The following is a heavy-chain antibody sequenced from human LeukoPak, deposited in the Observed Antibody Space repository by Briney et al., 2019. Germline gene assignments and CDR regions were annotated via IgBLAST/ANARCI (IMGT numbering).Heavy chain of an antibody. Sequence: PSETLSLTCTVSGGSISSYYWSWIRQPAGKGLEWIGRLYASGSTNYNPSLKSRVTMSVDTSKNQFSLNLNSVTAADTAVYFCAIENAADSGRALDYWGQGTLLTVSS. V-gene: IGHV4-4*07. J-gene: IGHJ4*02. CDR1: GGSISSYY. CDR3: AIENAADSGRALDY. CDR2: LYASGST. D-gene: IGHD1-26*01.